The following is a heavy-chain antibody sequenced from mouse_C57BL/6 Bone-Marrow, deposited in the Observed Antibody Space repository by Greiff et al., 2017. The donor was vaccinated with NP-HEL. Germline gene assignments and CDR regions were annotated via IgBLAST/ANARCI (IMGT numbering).Heavy chain of an antibody. V-gene: IGHV10-1*01. CDR2: IRSKSNNYAT. D-gene: IGHD2-2*01. J-gene: IGHJ4*01. CDR1: GFSFNTYA. CDR3: VRQGLLWLRRRGYYAMDY. Sequence: EVMLVESGGGLVQPKGSLKLSCAASGFSFNTYAMNWVRQAPGKGLEWVARIRSKSNNYATYYADSVKDRFTISRDDSESMLYLQMNNLKTEDTAMYYCVRQGLLWLRRRGYYAMDYWGQGTSVTVSS.